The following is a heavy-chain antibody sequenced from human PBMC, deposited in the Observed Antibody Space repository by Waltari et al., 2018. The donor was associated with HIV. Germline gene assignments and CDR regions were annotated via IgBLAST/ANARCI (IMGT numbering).Heavy chain of an antibody. D-gene: IGHD2-21*02. CDR3: ARRPVPSDEFDP. CDR1: GYSISSRYY. V-gene: IGHV4-38-2*01. CDR2: IDHSGRT. Sequence: QVQLQESGPGLVKPSETLSLTCAVSGYSISSRYYWGWIRQPPGKGLEWIGSIDHSGRTYYNQYLKSRVTQSVDTYKNQFSLKLTSVTAADTAVYCCARRPVPSDEFDPWGQGTLVTVSS. J-gene: IGHJ5*02.